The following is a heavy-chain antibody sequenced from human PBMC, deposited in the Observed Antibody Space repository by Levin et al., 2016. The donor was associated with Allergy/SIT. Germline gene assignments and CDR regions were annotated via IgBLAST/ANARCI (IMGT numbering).Heavy chain of an antibody. CDR3: AREFKPDINAFFDH. CDR1: GFNFRNYA. D-gene: IGHD2-15*01. V-gene: IGHV3-23*01. Sequence: GGSLRLSCAASGFNFRNYAMAWVRQAPGKGLEWVASIIEGQAAYYADSVKGRFAISRDNSRNTLYLQMSSLRGEDTAVYYCAREFKPDINAFFDHWGQGRLVTVSS. CDR2: IIEGQAA. J-gene: IGHJ4*02.